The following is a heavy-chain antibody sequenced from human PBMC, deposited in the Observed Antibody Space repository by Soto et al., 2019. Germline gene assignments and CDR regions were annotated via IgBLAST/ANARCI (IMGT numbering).Heavy chain of an antibody. Sequence: GGSLRLSCAASGFTFSSYGMHWVRQAPGKGLEWVAVIWYDGSNKYYADSVKGRFTISRDNSKNTLYLQMNSLRAEDTAVYYCARGPGRTHFMVHYYYGMDVWGQGTTVTVS. V-gene: IGHV3-33*01. J-gene: IGHJ6*02. CDR1: GFTFSSYG. D-gene: IGHD3-10*01. CDR3: ARGPGRTHFMVHYYYGMDV. CDR2: IWYDGSNK.